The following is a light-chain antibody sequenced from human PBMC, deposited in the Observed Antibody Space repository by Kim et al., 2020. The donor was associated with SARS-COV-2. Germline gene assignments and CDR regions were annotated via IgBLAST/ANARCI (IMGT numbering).Light chain of an antibody. V-gene: IGLV1-40*01. CDR1: SSNIGAGYD. J-gene: IGLJ2*01. CDR2: ANN. CDR3: QSYDSSLSVVV. Sequence: VTSSGTGSSSNIGAGYDVHWYQQLPGTAPKLLISANNNRPSGVPDRFSGSRSVTSASLAITGLQAEDEADYYCQSYDSSLSVVVFGGGTQLTVL.